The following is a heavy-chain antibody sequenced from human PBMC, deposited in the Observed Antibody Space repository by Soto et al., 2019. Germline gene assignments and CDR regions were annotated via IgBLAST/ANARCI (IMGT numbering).Heavy chain of an antibody. CDR1: GFTFSSYW. V-gene: IGHV3-74*01. Sequence: PGGSLRLSCAASGFTFSSYWMHWVRQAPGKGLVWVSRINSDGSSTSYADYVKGRFTISRDNAKNTLYLQMNSLRDEDKAVYYGSRLMGPLDCSSTSCYFTYYYYYYGMDVWGQGTTVTVSS. CDR2: INSDGSST. CDR3: SRLMGPLDCSSTSCYFTYYYYYYGMDV. D-gene: IGHD2-2*01. J-gene: IGHJ6*02.